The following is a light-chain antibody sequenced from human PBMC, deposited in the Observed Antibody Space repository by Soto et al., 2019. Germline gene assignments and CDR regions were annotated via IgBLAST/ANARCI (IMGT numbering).Light chain of an antibody. Sequence: IALAQSPGTLALSPGERATLSWWASQSVSSSYLAWYQQKPGQAPRLLIYGSSSRATGIPDRFSGSGSGTDFTLTISRLEHEDFAVYYCEQYGSCPLTFGGVTKV. V-gene: IGKV3-20*01. CDR3: EQYGSCPLT. CDR2: GSS. J-gene: IGKJ4*01. CDR1: QSVSSSY.